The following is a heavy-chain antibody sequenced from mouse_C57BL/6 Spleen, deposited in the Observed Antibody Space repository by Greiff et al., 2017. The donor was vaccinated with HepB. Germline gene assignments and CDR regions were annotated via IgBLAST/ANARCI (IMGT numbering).Heavy chain of an antibody. J-gene: IGHJ2*01. CDR3: ARDTMITNFDY. V-gene: IGHV5-4*01. Sequence: EVQRVESGGGLVKPGGSLKLSCAASGFTFSSYAMSWVRQTPEKRLEWVATISDGGSYTYYPDNVKGRFTISRDNAKNNLYLQMSHLKSEDTAMYYCARDTMITNFDYWGQGTTLTVSS. CDR1: GFTFSSYA. D-gene: IGHD2-4*01. CDR2: ISDGGSYT.